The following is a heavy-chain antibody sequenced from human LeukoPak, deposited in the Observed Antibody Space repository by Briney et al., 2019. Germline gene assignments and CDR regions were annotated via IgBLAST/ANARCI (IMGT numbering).Heavy chain of an antibody. J-gene: IGHJ4*02. Sequence: GGSLRLSCAASGFSFSSYSMNWVRQAPGKGLEWVSSISSGSSHIFYADSVKGRFSVSRDNAKKSLYLQMDSLRAEDTAVYYCARDMTALDYWGPGTLVTVSS. D-gene: IGHD2-21*02. CDR2: ISSGSSHI. CDR1: GFSFSSYS. CDR3: ARDMTALDY. V-gene: IGHV3-21*01.